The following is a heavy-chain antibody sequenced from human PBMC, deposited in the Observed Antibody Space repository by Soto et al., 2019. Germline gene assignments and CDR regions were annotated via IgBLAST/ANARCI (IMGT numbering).Heavy chain of an antibody. Sequence: GSLRLSCAASGFTFTRYSMNWVRQAPGKGLEWVSSTSSTTNYIYYADSMKGRFTVSRDNAKNSVYLEMNSLSAKDTAVYYCARESEDLTSNFDYWGQGTLVNVSS. CDR2: TSSTTNYI. J-gene: IGHJ4*02. CDR3: ARESEDLTSNFDY. V-gene: IGHV3-21*01. CDR1: GFTFTRYS.